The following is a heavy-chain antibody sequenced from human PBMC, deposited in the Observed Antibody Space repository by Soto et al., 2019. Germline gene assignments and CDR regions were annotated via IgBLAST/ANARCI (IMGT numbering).Heavy chain of an antibody. Sequence: EVLLVESGGGLVQPDRPLRLSCAASGFNFENYAMHWVRQAPGKGLEWVSGISWNSGQLDYAGSVRGRFTISRDNGKNSLYLAMNSLRPDDTALYSCGKDKSTGEYSHYRHMDVWGRGTTVIVSS. CDR1: GFNFENYA. V-gene: IGHV3-9*01. J-gene: IGHJ6*03. D-gene: IGHD4-17*01. CDR3: GKDKSTGEYSHYRHMDV. CDR2: ISWNSGQL.